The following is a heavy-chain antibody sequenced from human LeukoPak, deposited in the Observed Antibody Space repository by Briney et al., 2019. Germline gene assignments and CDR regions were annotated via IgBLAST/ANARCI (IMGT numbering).Heavy chain of an antibody. CDR2: ISPNTGGT. J-gene: IGHJ5*02. CDR1: GYTFTSYY. D-gene: IGHD1/OR15-1a*01. V-gene: IGHV1-46*01. Sequence: GASVKVSCKASGYTFTSYYIHWVRQAPGQGREWLGIISPNTGGTIYAQKFQGRVTMTRDTSTSTVYMELSSLRSEDTAVYYCAREWPNTYRFDPWGQGTLVTVSS. CDR3: AREWPNTYRFDP.